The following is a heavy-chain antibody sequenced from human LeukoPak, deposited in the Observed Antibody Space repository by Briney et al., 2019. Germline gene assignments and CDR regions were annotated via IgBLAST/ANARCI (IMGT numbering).Heavy chain of an antibody. CDR3: ARGYCSSTSCYWFDP. D-gene: IGHD2-2*01. J-gene: IGHJ5*02. CDR1: GYTFTGYY. CDR2: INPNSGGT. V-gene: IGHV1-2*02. Sequence: ASVKVSCKASGYTFTGYYMHWVRQAPGQGLERMGWINPNSGGTNYAQKFQGRVTMTRDTSISTAYMELSRLRSDDTAVYYCARGYCSSTSCYWFDPWGQGTLVTVSS.